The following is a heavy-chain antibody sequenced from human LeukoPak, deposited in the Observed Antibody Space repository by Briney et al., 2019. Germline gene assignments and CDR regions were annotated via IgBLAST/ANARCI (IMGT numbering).Heavy chain of an antibody. V-gene: IGHV3-30*04. Sequence: PGGSLRLSCAASGFTFSTYAMHWVRQAPGKGLEWVAVISYDGSSKYYADSVKGRFTISRDNAKNSLFLQMNSLRAEDTAVYYCARVLRYCSGGNCYSGGLGYMDVWGKGTTVTISS. J-gene: IGHJ6*03. D-gene: IGHD2-15*01. CDR2: ISYDGSSK. CDR3: ARVLRYCSGGNCYSGGLGYMDV. CDR1: GFTFSTYA.